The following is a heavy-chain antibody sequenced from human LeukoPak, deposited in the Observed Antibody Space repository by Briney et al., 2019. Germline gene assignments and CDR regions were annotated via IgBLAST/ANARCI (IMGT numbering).Heavy chain of an antibody. D-gene: IGHD6-13*01. CDR2: MNPNSGNT. J-gene: IGHJ6*03. V-gene: IGHV1-8*01. Sequence: ASVKVSCKASGYTFTSYDINWVRQATGQGLEWMGWMNPNSGNTGYAQKFQGRVTMTRNTSISTAYMELSSLRSEDTAVYYCAKFSSSWPYYYYYMDVWGKETTVTVSS. CDR1: GYTFTSYD. CDR3: AKFSSSWPYYYYYMDV.